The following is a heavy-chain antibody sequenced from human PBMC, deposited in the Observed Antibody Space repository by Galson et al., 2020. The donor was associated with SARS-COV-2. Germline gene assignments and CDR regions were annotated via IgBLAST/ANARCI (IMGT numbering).Heavy chain of an antibody. D-gene: IGHD2-15*01. V-gene: IGHV6-1*01. CDR3: ARGWFASGFAF. CDR1: GDSVPGNSGA. Sequence: QTLSLTCAISGDSVPGNSGAWNWNRQSPSRGLEWLGRTYFQSKWYNEYAGSVKSRITINPDTSKNQFSLHLNSVTPEDTAVYYCARGWFASGFAFWGQGSQVTVSS. J-gene: IGHJ4*02. CDR2: TYFQSKWYN.